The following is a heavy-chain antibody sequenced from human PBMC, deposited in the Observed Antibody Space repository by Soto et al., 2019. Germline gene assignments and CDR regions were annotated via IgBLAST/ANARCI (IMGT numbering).Heavy chain of an antibody. D-gene: IGHD2-21*02. CDR2: ISGSGGST. V-gene: IGHV3-23*01. Sequence: GGSLRLSCAASGFTFSSYAMSWVRQAPGKGLEWVSAISGSGGSTYYADSVKGRFTISRDNSKNTLYLQMNSLRAEDAAVYYCAKVPHDCMGDVHTYYYGMDVWGQGTTVTVSS. CDR3: AKVPHDCMGDVHTYYYGMDV. J-gene: IGHJ6*02. CDR1: GFTFSSYA.